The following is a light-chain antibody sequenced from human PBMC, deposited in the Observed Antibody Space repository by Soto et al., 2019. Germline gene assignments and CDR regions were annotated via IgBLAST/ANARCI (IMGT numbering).Light chain of an antibody. V-gene: IGKV3-20*01. CDR2: GAP. Sequence: EIVLTQSPGTLSLSPGERATLSCRASQSVSSSYLAWYQHKPGQAPRLLIYGAPSRATGIPDRFSGSGSGTDSTLTISRLQPEDFAVYYCQQYGSPPHTFGQGTKLEIK. J-gene: IGKJ2*01. CDR1: QSVSSSY. CDR3: QQYGSPPHT.